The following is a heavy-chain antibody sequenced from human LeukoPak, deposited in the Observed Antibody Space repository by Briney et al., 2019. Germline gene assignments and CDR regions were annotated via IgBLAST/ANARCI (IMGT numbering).Heavy chain of an antibody. J-gene: IGHJ4*02. CDR2: SYYNGRT. CDR1: GGSISTYY. D-gene: IGHD2-21*02. Sequence: SETLSLTCAVPGGSISTYYWSWIRQSPGRGLEYIGHSYYNGRTDYNPSLKSRVTISVDTSRNQFSLKLNSVTAADTAVYFCARWYCNRGTCYYLDYWGQGTLVTVSS. CDR3: ARWYCNRGTCYYLDY. V-gene: IGHV4-59*01.